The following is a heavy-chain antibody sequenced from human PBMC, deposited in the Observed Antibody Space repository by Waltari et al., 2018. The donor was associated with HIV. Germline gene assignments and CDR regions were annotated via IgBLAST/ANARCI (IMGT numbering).Heavy chain of an antibody. CDR1: GFTFNEYD. V-gene: IGHV3-13*01. J-gene: IGHJ5*02. CDR3: TRDRGSGWDP. Sequence: EVQLVESGGGLVQPGGSLGLSCSASGFTFNEYDMHWVRQVTGKGLEWVSVIDSAGETYYSASVKGRFTISRENAKNSLYLQMSSLRAEDTAVYYCTRDRGSGWDPWGQGTLVTVSS. CDR2: IDSAGET. D-gene: IGHD6-19*01.